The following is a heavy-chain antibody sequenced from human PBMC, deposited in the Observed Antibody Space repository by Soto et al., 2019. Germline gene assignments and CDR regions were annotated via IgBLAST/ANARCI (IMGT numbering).Heavy chain of an antibody. Sequence: GGSLRLSCAASGFTFSSYWMSWVRQAPGKGLEWVANIKQDGSEKYCVDSVKGRFTISRDNAKNSLYLQMNSLRAEDTAVYYCARGSGITIFGVVIIRYYYYGMDVWGQGTTVTVSS. CDR1: GFTFSSYW. CDR3: ARGSGITIFGVVIIRYYYYGMDV. D-gene: IGHD3-3*01. CDR2: IKQDGSEK. V-gene: IGHV3-7*01. J-gene: IGHJ6*02.